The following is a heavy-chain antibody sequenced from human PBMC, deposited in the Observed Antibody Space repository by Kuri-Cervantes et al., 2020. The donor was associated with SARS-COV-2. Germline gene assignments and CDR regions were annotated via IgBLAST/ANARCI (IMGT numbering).Heavy chain of an antibody. D-gene: IGHD4-11*01. CDR3: AKDTDYTHDY. CDR2: ISGSGGST. V-gene: IGHV3-23*01. J-gene: IGHJ4*02. CDR1: GFTFSSYE. Sequence: GESLKISCAASGFTFSSYEMSWVRQAPGKGLEWVSAISGSGGSTYYADSVKGRFTISRDNSKNTLYLQMNSLRAEDTAVYYCAKDTDYTHDYWGQGTLVTVSS.